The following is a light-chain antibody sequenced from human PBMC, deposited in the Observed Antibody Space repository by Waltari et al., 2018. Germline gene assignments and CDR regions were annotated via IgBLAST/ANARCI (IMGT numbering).Light chain of an antibody. J-gene: IGKJ2*01. Sequence: VIWMTQSPSLLSASPGDRVTITCRMSQGISTYLAWYQQKPGRAPDLLIYGASILHSGVPSRFSGSGSGTDFTLTISSLQSEDVATYYCQQYKSYPYTFGQGTKLEIK. V-gene: IGKV1D-8*03. CDR3: QQYKSYPYT. CDR1: QGISTY. CDR2: GAS.